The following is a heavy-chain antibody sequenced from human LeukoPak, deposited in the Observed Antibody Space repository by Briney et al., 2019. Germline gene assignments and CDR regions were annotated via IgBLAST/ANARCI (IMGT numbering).Heavy chain of an antibody. V-gene: IGHV3-72*01. CDR3: ARDDDWGALAY. J-gene: IGHJ4*02. CDR2: SRSKVSSYTA. Sequence: GGSLRLSCAASGFTLSDYYMDWVRLAPGKGLEWVGRSRSKVSSYTAEYAPSVKGRFIISRDVSKSSLYLQMNSLKTEDTAVYFCARDDDWGALAYWGQGSLVTVSS. CDR1: GFTLSDYY. D-gene: IGHD7-27*01.